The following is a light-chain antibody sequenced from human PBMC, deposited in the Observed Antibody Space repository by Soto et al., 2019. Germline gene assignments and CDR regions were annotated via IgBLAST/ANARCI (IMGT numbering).Light chain of an antibody. V-gene: IGKV3-11*01. Sequence: EIVLTQSPATLSLSPGERATLSCRASQSVSSYLAWYQQKPGQAPRLLIYDASNRATVIPARFSGSGSGTDFTHTISSLEPEDFAVYYGQQRSNWPLTFGGGTKVEIK. CDR3: QQRSNWPLT. CDR1: QSVSSY. CDR2: DAS. J-gene: IGKJ4*01.